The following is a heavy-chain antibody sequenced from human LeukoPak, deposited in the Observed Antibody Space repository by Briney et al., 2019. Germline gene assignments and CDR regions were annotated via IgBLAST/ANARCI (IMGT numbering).Heavy chain of an antibody. V-gene: IGHV1-69*05. CDR1: GGTFSSYA. CDR3: ARGPLLQLIWFDP. J-gene: IGHJ5*02. Sequence: SVKVSCKASGGTFSSYAISWVRQAPGQGLEWMGRIIPIFGTANYAQKFQGRVTITTDESTSTAYMELSSLRSEDTAVYYCARGPLLQLIWFDPWGQGTLVTVSS. CDR2: IIPIFGTA. D-gene: IGHD5-18*01.